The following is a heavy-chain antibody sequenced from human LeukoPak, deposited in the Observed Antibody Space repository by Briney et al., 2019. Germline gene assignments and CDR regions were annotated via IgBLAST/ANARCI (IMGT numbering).Heavy chain of an antibody. D-gene: IGHD1-26*01. CDR3: ARDRFNSGSYQYYFDY. V-gene: IGHV1-69*04. CDR2: IIPILGIA. Sequence: SVKLSCKASGGTFSSYAISWVRQAPGQGLEWMGRIIPILGIANYAQKFQGRVTITADKSTSTAYMELSSLRSEDTAVYYCARDRFNSGSYQYYFDYWGQGTLVTVSS. CDR1: GGTFSSYA. J-gene: IGHJ4*02.